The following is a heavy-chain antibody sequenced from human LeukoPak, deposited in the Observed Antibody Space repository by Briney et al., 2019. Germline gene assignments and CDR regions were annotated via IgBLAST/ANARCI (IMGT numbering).Heavy chain of an antibody. D-gene: IGHD3-10*01. CDR3: ARFATYGSGTYAFDY. Sequence: PGGSLRLSCAASGFTFSSYSMNWVRQAPGKGLEWVSSISSSSSYIYYADSVKGRFTISRDNAKNSLYLQMNSLRAEDTAVYYCARFATYGSGTYAFDYWGQGTLVTVSS. J-gene: IGHJ4*02. CDR2: ISSSSSYI. V-gene: IGHV3-21*01. CDR1: GFTFSSYS.